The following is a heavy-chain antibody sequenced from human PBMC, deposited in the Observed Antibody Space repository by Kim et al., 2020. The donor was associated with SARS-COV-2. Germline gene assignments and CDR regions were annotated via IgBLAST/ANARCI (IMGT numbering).Heavy chain of an antibody. V-gene: IGHV4-31*03. Sequence: SETLSLTCTVSGVSISSGGYYWSWIRQHPGKGLEWIGYIYYSGSTYYNPSLKSRVTISVDTSKNQFSLKLSSVTAADTALYYCAGCLTGDNDAFDIWGQGTTGPASS. J-gene: IGHJ3*02. CDR1: GVSISSGGYY. CDR3: AGCLTGDNDAFDI. D-gene: IGHD3-9*01. CDR2: IYYSGST.